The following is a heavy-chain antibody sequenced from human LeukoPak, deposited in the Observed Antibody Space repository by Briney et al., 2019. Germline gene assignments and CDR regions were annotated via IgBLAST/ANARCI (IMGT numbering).Heavy chain of an antibody. CDR1: GDSVSSNTAS. Sequence: SQTLSLTCAISGDSVSSNTASWNWIRQSPSRGLEWLGRTYYRSKWYNDYAVSVKSRITINTDTSKNQISLQLNSVTPEDTAVYYCARSDDYRFDSWGQRTLVSASS. CDR2: TYYRSKWYN. J-gene: IGHJ4*02. D-gene: IGHD4-11*01. CDR3: ARSDDYRFDS. V-gene: IGHV6-1*01.